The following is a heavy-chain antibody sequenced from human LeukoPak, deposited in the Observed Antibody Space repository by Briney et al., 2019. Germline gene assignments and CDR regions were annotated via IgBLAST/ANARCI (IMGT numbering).Heavy chain of an antibody. CDR1: GFTFSSYW. D-gene: IGHD3-10*01. V-gene: IGHV3-7*01. Sequence: PGGSLRLSCAASGFTFSSYWMSWVRQAPGKGLEWVANIKQDGSEKYYVDSVKGRFTISRDNAKNSLYLQMNSLRAEDTAVYYSARVRRWFGPYDAFDIWGQGTMVTVSS. J-gene: IGHJ3*02. CDR2: IKQDGSEK. CDR3: ARVRRWFGPYDAFDI.